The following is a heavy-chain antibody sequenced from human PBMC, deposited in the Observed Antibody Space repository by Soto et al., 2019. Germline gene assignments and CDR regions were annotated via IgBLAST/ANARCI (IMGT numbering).Heavy chain of an antibody. CDR2: IDHDGPT. J-gene: IGHJ4*02. CDR1: GFTFSNYL. CDR3: VRDSHGDY. Sequence: VQLVESGGGLVQPGGSLRLSCAGSGFTFSNYLMHWVRQAPGKGLEWVSRIDHDGPTDYADSVRGRFTISRDNAENTLYLQMNSLRPEDTAVYYCVRDSHGDYWGQETLVTVSS. V-gene: IGHV3-74*01.